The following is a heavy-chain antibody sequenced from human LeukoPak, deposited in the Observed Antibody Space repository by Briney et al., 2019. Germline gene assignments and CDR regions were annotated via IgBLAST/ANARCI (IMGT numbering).Heavy chain of an antibody. D-gene: IGHD1-26*01. CDR1: GGSISSYY. CDR2: IYYSGST. V-gene: IGHV4-59*08. CDR3: ARGIYSGSYHDY. Sequence: SETLSLTCTASGGSISSYYWSWIRQPPGKGLEWIGYIYYSGSTNYNPSLKSRVTISVDTSKNQFSLKLSSVTAADTAVYYCARGIYSGSYHDYWGQGTLVTVSS. J-gene: IGHJ4*02.